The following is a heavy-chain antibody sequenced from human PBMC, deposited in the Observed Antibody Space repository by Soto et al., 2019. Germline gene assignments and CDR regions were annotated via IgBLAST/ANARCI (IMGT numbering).Heavy chain of an antibody. CDR1: GFTFSSYA. J-gene: IGHJ4*02. D-gene: IGHD3-16*02. CDR3: AKLTGVITFGGVISFDY. CDR2: ISGSGGST. Sequence: EVQLLESGGGLVQPGGSLRLSCAASGFTFSSYAMSWVRQAPGKGLEWVSAISGSGGSTYYADSVKGRFTISRDNSKNTLYLQMNSLRAEDTAVYYCAKLTGVITFGGVISFDYWGQGTLVTVSS. V-gene: IGHV3-23*01.